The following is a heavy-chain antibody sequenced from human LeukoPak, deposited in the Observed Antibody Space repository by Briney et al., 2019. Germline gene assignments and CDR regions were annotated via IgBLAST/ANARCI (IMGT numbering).Heavy chain of an antibody. Sequence: GGSLRLSCAASRFILSNAYIMWVRQAPGKGLEWVGRIKSKTDGGTTDYAAPVKDRFTISRGDSKNTLYLQMRSLKTEDTAVYYCTSEEDDYRGRTGYWGQGTLVTVSS. CDR3: TSEEDDYRGRTGY. J-gene: IGHJ4*02. D-gene: IGHD4-23*01. CDR1: RFILSNAY. V-gene: IGHV3-15*01. CDR2: IKSKTDGGTT.